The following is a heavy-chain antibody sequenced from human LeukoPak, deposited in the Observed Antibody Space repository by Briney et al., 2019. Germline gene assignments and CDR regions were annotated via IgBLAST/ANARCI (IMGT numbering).Heavy chain of an antibody. D-gene: IGHD6-19*01. Sequence: PGGSLRLSCAASRFTFSSYAMSWVRQAPGKGLEWVSTISGSGSSTYYADSVKGRFTISRDNAKNSLYLQMNSLRAEDTAVYYCASLAVAGPFDFDYWGQGTLVTVSS. CDR1: RFTFSSYA. CDR2: ISGSGSST. V-gene: IGHV3-23*01. CDR3: ASLAVAGPFDFDY. J-gene: IGHJ4*02.